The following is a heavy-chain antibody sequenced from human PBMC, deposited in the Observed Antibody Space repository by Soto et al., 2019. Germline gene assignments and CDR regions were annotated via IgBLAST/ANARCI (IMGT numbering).Heavy chain of an antibody. D-gene: IGHD3-22*01. V-gene: IGHV3-66*01. J-gene: IGHJ4*02. CDR1: GFTVSSTY. Sequence: EVQLVESGGGLVQPGGSLRLSCAASGFTVSSTYMSWVRQAPGKGLEGVSVIYSGGSTYYADSVKGRFTISSDNSKNTLYLQMNSRRAEDTAVYYCAREWLFDYWGQGTLVTVSS. CDR2: IYSGGST. CDR3: AREWLFDY.